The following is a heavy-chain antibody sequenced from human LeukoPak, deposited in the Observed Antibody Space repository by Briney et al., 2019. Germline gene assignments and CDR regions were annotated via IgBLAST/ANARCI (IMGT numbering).Heavy chain of an antibody. CDR3: ARDYGGNSGWFDP. Sequence: ASVKVSCKAPGYTFTSYDLNWVRQATGQGPEWIGWMNPNSGNTGYAQKFQGRVTLTRSTSISTAYMELRSLTSEDTAVYYCARDYGGNSGWFDPWGQGTLVTVSS. CDR2: MNPNSGNT. CDR1: GYTFTSYD. J-gene: IGHJ5*02. V-gene: IGHV1-8*01. D-gene: IGHD2-21*01.